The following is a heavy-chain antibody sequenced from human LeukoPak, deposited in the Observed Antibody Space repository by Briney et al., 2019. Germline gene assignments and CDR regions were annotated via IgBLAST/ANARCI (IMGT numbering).Heavy chain of an antibody. CDR1: GFTFSSYW. Sequence: PGGSLRLSCAASGFTFSSYWMSWVRQAPGKGLEWVAVISYDGSNKYYADSVKGRFTISRDNSKNTLYLQMNSLRAEDTAVYYCARDESTGRIAVAGKRYWGQGTLVTVSS. V-gene: IGHV3-30*03. CDR3: ARDESTGRIAVAGKRY. CDR2: ISYDGSNK. D-gene: IGHD6-19*01. J-gene: IGHJ4*02.